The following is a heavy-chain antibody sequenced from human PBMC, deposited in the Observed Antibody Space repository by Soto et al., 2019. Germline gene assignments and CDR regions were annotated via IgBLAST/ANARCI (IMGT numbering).Heavy chain of an antibody. D-gene: IGHD2-2*03. CDR3: VRHAFTMDRGPFDP. Sequence: GESLKISCKGSGYSFGMFWIRWVRQTSGKGLEYMGIIYPGDSDTKYNPSFQGQVTMSVDKSINTAYLQWRSLKASDTAIYYCVRHAFTMDRGPFDPWGQGTQVTVSS. J-gene: IGHJ5*02. CDR2: IYPGDSDT. V-gene: IGHV5-51*01. CDR1: GYSFGMFW.